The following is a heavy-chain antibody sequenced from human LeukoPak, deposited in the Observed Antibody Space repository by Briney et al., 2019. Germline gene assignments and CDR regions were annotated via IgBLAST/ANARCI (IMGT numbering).Heavy chain of an antibody. CDR2: IYYRGST. V-gene: IGHV4-59*01. Sequence: SETLSLTCAVSGGPLTSYYWSWIRQPPGKGLEWIGFIYYRGSTNYNPSLESRVTISVDTSKNRFSLKLSSVTAADTAVYYCARGRLRGEVPAAPTDYWGQGTLVTVSS. CDR1: GGPLTSYY. CDR3: ARGRLRGEVPAAPTDY. D-gene: IGHD2-2*01. J-gene: IGHJ4*02.